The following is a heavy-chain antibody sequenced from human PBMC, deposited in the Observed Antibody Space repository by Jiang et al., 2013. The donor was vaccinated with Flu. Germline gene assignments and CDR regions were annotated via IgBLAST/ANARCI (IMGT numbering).Heavy chain of an antibody. V-gene: IGHV1-69*04. CDR2: IIPILGIA. CDR1: GGTFSSYA. CDR3: ATRREAIVRGVMGYYGMDV. D-gene: IGHD3-10*01. J-gene: IGHJ6*04. Sequence: SGAEVKKPGSSVKVSCKASGGTFSSYAISWVRQAPGQGLEWMGRIIPILGIANYAQKFQGRVTITADKSTSTAYMELSSLRSEDTAVYYCATRREAIVRGVMGYYGMDVWGKGTTVTVSS.